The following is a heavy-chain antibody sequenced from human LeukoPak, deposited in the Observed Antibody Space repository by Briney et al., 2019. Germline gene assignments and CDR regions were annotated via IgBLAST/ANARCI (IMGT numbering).Heavy chain of an antibody. D-gene: IGHD4-17*01. V-gene: IGHV4-34*01. CDR2: INHSGST. Sequence: SETLSLTCAVYGGSFSGYYWSWIRQPPGKGLEWIGEINHSGSTNYNPSLKSRVTISVDTSKNQFSLKLTSVTAADTAVYYCARYGSYVHLDYWGQGTLVTVSS. CDR3: ARYGSYVHLDY. CDR1: GGSFSGYY. J-gene: IGHJ4*02.